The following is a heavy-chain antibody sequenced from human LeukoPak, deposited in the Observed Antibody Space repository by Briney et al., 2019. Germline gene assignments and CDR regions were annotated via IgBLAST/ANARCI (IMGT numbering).Heavy chain of an antibody. J-gene: IGHJ4*02. CDR3: ARGHASGWDYFDS. V-gene: IGHV4-39*02. D-gene: IGHD6-19*01. CDR2: LYYNGST. Sequence: SETLSLTCTVSGDSISSSSYSWGWIHQPPGKGLHWIGSLYYNGSTYYNPSLKSRITIPGDTSSNHFSLRLSSVTAADTAVYFCARGHASGWDYFDSWGQGTLVTVSS. CDR1: GDSISSSSYS.